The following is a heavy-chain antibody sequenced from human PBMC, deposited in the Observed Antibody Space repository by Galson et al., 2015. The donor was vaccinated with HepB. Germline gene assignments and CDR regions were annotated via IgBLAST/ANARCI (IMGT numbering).Heavy chain of an antibody. CDR2: IYYSGST. J-gene: IGHJ6*03. D-gene: IGHD3-3*01. CDR1: GGSISSYY. CDR3: ARGAYDFWSGYYNYYYYMDV. V-gene: IGHV4-59*01. Sequence: ETLSLTCTVSGGSISSYYWSWIRQPPGKGLEWIGYIYYSGSTNYNPSLKSRVTISVDTSKNQFSLKLSSVTAADTAVYYCARGAYDFWSGYYNYYYYMDVWGKGTTVTVSS.